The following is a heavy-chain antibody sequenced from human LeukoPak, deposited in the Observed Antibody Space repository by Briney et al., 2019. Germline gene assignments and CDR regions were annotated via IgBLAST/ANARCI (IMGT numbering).Heavy chain of an antibody. D-gene: IGHD6-19*01. CDR3: ARARIAVTRTGVYLDWFDP. V-gene: IGHV4-61*02. Sequence: PSETLSLTCTVSGGSFSTGIYCWSCIRQPAGKGLEWIVRLYTNGSTNYNPSLKSRVTISVDTSKNQFPLRRSSGDAGTTAVDHCARARIAVTRTGVYLDWFDPCGEGTLVTVSS. CDR2: LYTNGST. J-gene: IGHJ5*02. CDR1: GGSFSTGIYC.